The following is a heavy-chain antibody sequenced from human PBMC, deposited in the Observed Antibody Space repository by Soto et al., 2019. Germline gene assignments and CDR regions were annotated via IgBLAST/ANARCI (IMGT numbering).Heavy chain of an antibody. CDR2: ISYDGSNK. CDR3: AKIPGAGYCSSTSCYASVSVDY. J-gene: IGHJ4*02. Sequence: PGGSLRLSCAASGFTFSSYGMHWVRQAPGKGLEWVAVISYDGSNKYYADSVKGRFTISRDNSKNTLYLQMNSLRAEDTAVYYYAKIPGAGYCSSTSCYASVSVDYWGQGTLVTVSS. D-gene: IGHD2-2*01. CDR1: GFTFSSYG. V-gene: IGHV3-30*18.